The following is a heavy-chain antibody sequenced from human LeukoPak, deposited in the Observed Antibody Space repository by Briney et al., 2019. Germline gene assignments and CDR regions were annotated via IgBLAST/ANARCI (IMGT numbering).Heavy chain of an antibody. CDR3: AKPYSSSSFDFDY. Sequence: GGSLRLSCAASGFTFSSYAMSWVRQAPGKGLEWVSAIRGSGGSTYYADSVKGRFTISRDNSKNTLYPQMNSLRAEDTAVYYCAKPYSSSSFDFDYWGQGTLVTVSS. J-gene: IGHJ4*02. CDR2: IRGSGGST. V-gene: IGHV3-23*01. D-gene: IGHD6-6*01. CDR1: GFTFSSYA.